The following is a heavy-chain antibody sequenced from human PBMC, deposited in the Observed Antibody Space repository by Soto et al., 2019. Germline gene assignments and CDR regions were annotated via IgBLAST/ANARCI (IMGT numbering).Heavy chain of an antibody. CDR1: GGSISSYY. J-gene: IGHJ6*03. D-gene: IGHD2-15*01. CDR2: IYYSGST. Sequence: SETLSLTCTVSGGSISSYYWSWIRQPPGKGLEWIGYIYYSGSTNYNPSITSRVTISVDTSKNQFSLKLNSVTAADTAVYYCARGEGYCSGGSCYPSHYYMDFWGKGTTVTVSS. CDR3: ARGEGYCSGGSCYPSHYYMDF. V-gene: IGHV4-59*01.